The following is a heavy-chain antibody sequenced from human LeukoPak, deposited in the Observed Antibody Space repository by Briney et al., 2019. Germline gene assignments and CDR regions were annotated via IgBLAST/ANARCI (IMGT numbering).Heavy chain of an antibody. Sequence: PSETLSLTCTVSGGSISSSTYYWGWIRQPPGKGLEWIGSIYHSGSTYYNPSLKSRVTISVDTSKNQFSLKLSSVTAADTAVYYCARGRYSGWYNWFDPWGQGTLVTVSS. J-gene: IGHJ5*02. D-gene: IGHD6-19*01. V-gene: IGHV4-39*07. CDR2: IYHSGST. CDR1: GGSISSSTYY. CDR3: ARGRYSGWYNWFDP.